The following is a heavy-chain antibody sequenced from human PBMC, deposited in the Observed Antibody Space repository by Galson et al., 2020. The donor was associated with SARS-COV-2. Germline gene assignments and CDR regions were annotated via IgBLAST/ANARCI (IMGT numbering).Heavy chain of an antibody. CDR3: ARDKVGELPLLYYYYMDV. CDR1: GYTFTSYA. D-gene: IGHD1-26*01. V-gene: IGHV7-4-1*02. CDR2: INTNTGNP. J-gene: IGHJ6*03. Sequence: ASVKVSCKASGYTFTSYAMNWVRQAPGQGLEWMGWINTNTGNPTYAQGFTGRFVFSLDTSVSTAYLQISSLKAEDTAVYYCARDKVGELPLLYYYYMDVWGKGTTVTVSS.